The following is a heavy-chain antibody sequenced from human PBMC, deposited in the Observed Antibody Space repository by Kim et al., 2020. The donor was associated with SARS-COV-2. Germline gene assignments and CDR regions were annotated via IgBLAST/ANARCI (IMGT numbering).Heavy chain of an antibody. Sequence: GGSLRLSCAASGFTFSDHYMDWVRQAPGKGLEWVGRTRNKANSYTTEYAASVKGRFTISRDDSKNSLYLQMNSLKTEDTAVYYCVVIYYYGSGSYYNYYYYGMDVWGQGTTVTVSS. J-gene: IGHJ6*02. CDR1: GFTFSDHY. V-gene: IGHV3-72*01. CDR3: VVIYYYGSGSYYNYYYYGMDV. CDR2: TRNKANSYTT. D-gene: IGHD3-10*01.